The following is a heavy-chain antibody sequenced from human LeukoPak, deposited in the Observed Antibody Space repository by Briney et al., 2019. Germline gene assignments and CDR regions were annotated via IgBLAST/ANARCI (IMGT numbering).Heavy chain of an antibody. D-gene: IGHD3-3*01. J-gene: IGHJ4*02. CDR3: ARRGPYDFWSGPRGFDY. CDR1: GFTFSSYS. CDR2: ISSSSYI. V-gene: IGHV3-21*01. Sequence: GGSLRLSCAASGFTFSSYSMNWVRQAPGKGLEWVSSISSSSYIYYADSVKGRFTISRDNAKNSLYLQMNSLRAEDTAVYYCARRGPYDFWSGPRGFDYWGQGTLVTVSS.